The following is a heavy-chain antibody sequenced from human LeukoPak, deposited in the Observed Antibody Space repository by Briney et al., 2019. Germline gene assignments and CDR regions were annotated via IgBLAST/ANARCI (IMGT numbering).Heavy chain of an antibody. D-gene: IGHD5-18*01. CDR3: AKDDFPTAMVDY. Sequence: SVKVSCKASGGTFSSFEISWVRQAPGQGLEWMGGIIPVFGTVNYAQKFQGRVTITADEGTSTGYMELSSLRAEDTAVYYCAKDDFPTAMVDYWGQGTLVTVSS. CDR1: GGTFSSFE. J-gene: IGHJ4*02. CDR2: IIPVFGTV. V-gene: IGHV1-69*13.